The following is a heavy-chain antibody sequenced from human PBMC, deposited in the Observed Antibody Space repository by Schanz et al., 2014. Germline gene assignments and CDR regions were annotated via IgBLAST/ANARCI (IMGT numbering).Heavy chain of an antibody. D-gene: IGHD3-22*01. CDR3: AKEDRTHSSDYVY. CDR2: MYINSGST. CDR1: GFTFSDYY. V-gene: IGHV3-66*02. Sequence: VHLVESGGGLVKPGGSLRLSCAASGFTFSDYYMSWIRQAPGKGLEWISSMYINSGSTQYADSVKGRFTISRDDSKNTLYLQMNSLRPEDTAVYYCAKEDRTHSSDYVYWGQGTLVTVSS. J-gene: IGHJ4*02.